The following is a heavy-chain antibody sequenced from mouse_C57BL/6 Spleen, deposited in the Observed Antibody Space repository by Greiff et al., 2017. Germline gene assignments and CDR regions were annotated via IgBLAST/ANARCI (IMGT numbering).Heavy chain of an antibody. CDR2: INPNNGGT. V-gene: IGHV1-26*01. CDR1: GYTFTDYY. D-gene: IGHD1-1*01. Sequence: VQLQQSGPELVKPGASVKISCKASGYTFTDYYMNWVKQSHGKSLEWIGDINPNNGGTSYNQKFKGKATLTVDKSSSTAYMELRSLTSEDSAVYYCARPLYGSSYDYWGQGTTLTVSS. J-gene: IGHJ2*01. CDR3: ARPLYGSSYDY.